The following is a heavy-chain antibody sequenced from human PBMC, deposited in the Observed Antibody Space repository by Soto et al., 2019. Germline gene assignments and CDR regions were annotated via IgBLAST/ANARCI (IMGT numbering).Heavy chain of an antibody. CDR1: GYTFTSYG. Sequence: ASVKVCCKASGYTFTSYGISWVRQAPGQELERMGWISAYNGNTNYAQNLQGRVTITTDTSTSTAYMHLRSQRSDDTPLDYRAREHRSGFSSFDYWGQGTLFTL. D-gene: IGHD6-25*01. V-gene: IGHV1-18*01. CDR3: AREHRSGFSSFDY. CDR2: ISAYNGNT. J-gene: IGHJ4*02.